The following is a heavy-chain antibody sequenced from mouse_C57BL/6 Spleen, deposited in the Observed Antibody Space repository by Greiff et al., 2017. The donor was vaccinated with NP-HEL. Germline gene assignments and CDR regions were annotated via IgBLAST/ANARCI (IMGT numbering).Heavy chain of an antibody. V-gene: IGHV1-80*01. D-gene: IGHD2-1*01. Sequence: QVQLQQSGAELVKPGASVKISCKASGYAFSSYWMNWVKQRPGKGLEWIGQIYPGDGDTNYNGKFKGKATLTADKSSSTAYMQLSSLTSEDSAVYFCARSEVTTFYAMDYWGQGTLVTVSS. CDR3: ARSEVTTFYAMDY. J-gene: IGHJ4*01. CDR2: IYPGDGDT. CDR1: GYAFSSYW.